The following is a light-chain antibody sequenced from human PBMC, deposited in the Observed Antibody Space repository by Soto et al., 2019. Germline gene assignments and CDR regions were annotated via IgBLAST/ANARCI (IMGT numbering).Light chain of an antibody. CDR1: SSDVGGYNY. J-gene: IGLJ2*01. CDR3: SSYAGIYVV. CDR2: EVS. V-gene: IGLV2-8*01. Sequence: QSALTQPPSASGSPGQSVTISCTGTSSDVGGYNYVSWYQQHPGKAPKLMIYEVSKRPSGVPDRFSGSKSGNTASLTVSGLQAEDEADYYCSSYAGIYVVFGGGIKLTVL.